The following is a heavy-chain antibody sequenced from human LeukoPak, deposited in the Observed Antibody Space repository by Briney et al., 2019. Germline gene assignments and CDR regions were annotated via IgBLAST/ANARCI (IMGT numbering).Heavy chain of an antibody. CDR1: RFTFSSYG. J-gene: IGHJ4*02. Sequence: GGSLRLSCAASRFTFSSYGMHWVRQAPGKGLEWVAVIWYDGGNKYYADSVKGRFTISRDNSKSTLYLQMNSLRAEDTAVYYCAREDDYGSFDYWGQGTLVTVSS. CDR3: AREDDYGSFDY. D-gene: IGHD3-10*01. CDR2: IWYDGGNK. V-gene: IGHV3-33*01.